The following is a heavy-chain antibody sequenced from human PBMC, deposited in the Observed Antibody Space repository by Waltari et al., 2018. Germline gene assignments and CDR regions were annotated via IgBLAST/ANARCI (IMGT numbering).Heavy chain of an antibody. V-gene: IGHV4-30-4*08. Sequence: QVQLQESGPGLVKPSQTLSLTCTVSGGSISSTDYYWSGIRQPPGGGLEWIGYIYSTGRTYYKSSLKSRIAMSLDRSKNQFSLKLRSVTAADTAVYFCARFLSGSYFDYWGQGTLVPVPS. CDR2: IYSTGRT. D-gene: IGHD5-12*01. CDR1: GGSISSTDYY. CDR3: ARFLSGSYFDY. J-gene: IGHJ4*02.